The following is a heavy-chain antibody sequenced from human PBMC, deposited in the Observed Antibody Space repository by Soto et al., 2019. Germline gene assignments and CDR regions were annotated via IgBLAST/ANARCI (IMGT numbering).Heavy chain of an antibody. V-gene: IGHV1-69*08. CDR3: ARDGEGEDY. J-gene: IGHJ4*02. Sequence: QVQLVQSGAEVKKPGSSVKVSCKASGGTFSSYTISWVRQAPGQGLEWMGRIIPILGIANYAQKFQGRVTNTADKSTRTAYMELNSLRSEDTAVYYCARDGEGEDYWGQGTLVTVSS. CDR2: IIPILGIA. D-gene: IGHD3-10*01. CDR1: GGTFSSYT.